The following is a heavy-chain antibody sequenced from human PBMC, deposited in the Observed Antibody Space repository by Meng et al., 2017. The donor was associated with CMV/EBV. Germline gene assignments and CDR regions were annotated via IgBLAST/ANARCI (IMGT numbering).Heavy chain of an antibody. CDR3: ARIALSYDFWSGYLNYYYYYGMDV. CDR1: GFSLSNARMG. D-gene: IGHD3-3*01. V-gene: IGHV2-26*01. J-gene: IGHJ6*02. CDR2: IFSNDEK. Sequence: SGPTLVKPTETLTLTCTVSGFSLSNARMGVSWIRQPRGKALEWLAHIFSNDEKSYSTSLKSRLTISKDTSKSQVVLTMTNMDPVDTATYYCARIALSYDFWSGYLNYYYYYGMDVWGQGTTVTVSS.